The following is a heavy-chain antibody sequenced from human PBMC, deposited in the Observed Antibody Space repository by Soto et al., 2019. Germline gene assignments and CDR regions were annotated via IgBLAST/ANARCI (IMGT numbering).Heavy chain of an antibody. Sequence: SETLSLTCTVSGGSVSSGSYYWSWIRQPPGKGLEWIGYIYYSGSTNYNPSLKSRVTISVDTSKNQFSLKLSSVTAADTAVYYCARYPYYYDSSGYSGYYYYYYGMDVWGQGTTVTVSS. CDR3: ARYPYYYDSSGYSGYYYYYYGMDV. J-gene: IGHJ6*02. V-gene: IGHV4-61*01. CDR2: IYYSGST. CDR1: GGSVSSGSYY. D-gene: IGHD3-22*01.